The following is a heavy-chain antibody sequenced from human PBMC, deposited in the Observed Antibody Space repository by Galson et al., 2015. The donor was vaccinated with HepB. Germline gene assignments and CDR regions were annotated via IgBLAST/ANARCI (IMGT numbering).Heavy chain of an antibody. D-gene: IGHD1-20*01. CDR3: ARGINWKAPYYFDY. V-gene: IGHV3-7*03. CDR2: IKQDGSEK. J-gene: IGHJ4*02. CDR1: GFTFSSYW. Sequence: SLRLSCAASGFTFSSYWMSWVRQAPGKGLEWVANIKQDGSEKYYVDSVKGRFTISRDNAKNSLYLQMNSLRAEDTAVYYCARGINWKAPYYFDYWGQGTLVTVSS.